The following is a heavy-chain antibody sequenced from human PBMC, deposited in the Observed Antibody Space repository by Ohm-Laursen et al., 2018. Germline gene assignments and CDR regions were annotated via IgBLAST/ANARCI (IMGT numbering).Heavy chain of an antibody. D-gene: IGHD6-19*01. CDR2: INQSGST. CDR3: ARGSGFFKLDV. V-gene: IGHV4-34*01. CDR1: GESSSGYF. J-gene: IGHJ6*02. Sequence: GTLSLTCAVNGESSSGYFWNWIRQPPGKGLEWIGEINQSGSTKYNPSLKRRVTLSADSSNSQFSLRLTSVTAADTATYYCARGSGFFKLDVWGQGTTVTVS.